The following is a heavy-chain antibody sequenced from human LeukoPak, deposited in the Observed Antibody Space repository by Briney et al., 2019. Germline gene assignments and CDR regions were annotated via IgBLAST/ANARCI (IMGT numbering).Heavy chain of an antibody. J-gene: IGHJ6*03. CDR1: GFTFSSYG. D-gene: IGHD2-2*01. V-gene: IGHV3-21*01. CDR3: ARDGVPAATNYYYYYYMDV. Sequence: GGSLRLSCAASGFTFSSYGMNWVRQAPGKGLEWVSSISSSSSYIYYADSVKGRFTISRDNAKNSLYLQMNSLRAEDTAVYYCARDGVPAATNYYYYYYMDVWGKGTTVTVSS. CDR2: ISSSSSYI.